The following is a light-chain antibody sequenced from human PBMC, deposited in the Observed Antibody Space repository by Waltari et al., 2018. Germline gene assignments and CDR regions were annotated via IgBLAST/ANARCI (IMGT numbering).Light chain of an antibody. Sequence: TCRASQKMSSYLNWYQQKPGTAPRLLIYDASRLQSGVPSRFSGSGSGTDFTLTISSLQPEDFGTYYCQQTYTTPRTFGQGTKVETK. J-gene: IGKJ1*01. CDR1: QKMSSY. CDR2: DAS. CDR3: QQTYTTPRT. V-gene: IGKV1-39*01.